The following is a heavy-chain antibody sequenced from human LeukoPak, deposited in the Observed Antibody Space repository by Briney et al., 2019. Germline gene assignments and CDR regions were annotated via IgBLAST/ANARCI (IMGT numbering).Heavy chain of an antibody. CDR3: ARALLRYDSSSRSLHWHFDL. J-gene: IGHJ2*01. Sequence: SETLSLACTVSGDSINSYYWSWLRQPPGEGLEWVGYIYGSESTKYNTSLKSRVTISVDTSKNQFSLQLTSVTAADTAVYYCARALLRYDSSSRSLHWHFDLWGRGTLVTVSS. CDR2: IYGSEST. D-gene: IGHD3-22*01. V-gene: IGHV4-59*01. CDR1: GDSINSYY.